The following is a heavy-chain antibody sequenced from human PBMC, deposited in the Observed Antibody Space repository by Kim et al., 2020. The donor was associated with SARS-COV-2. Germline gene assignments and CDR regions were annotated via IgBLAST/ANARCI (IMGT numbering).Heavy chain of an antibody. D-gene: IGHD3-3*01. J-gene: IGHJ4*02. CDR3: AREGGYYMVIDY. Sequence: YNPSLKRRVTISVDTSKNQFSLKLSSVTAADTAVYYCAREGGYYMVIDYWGQGTLVTVSS. V-gene: IGHV4-59*01.